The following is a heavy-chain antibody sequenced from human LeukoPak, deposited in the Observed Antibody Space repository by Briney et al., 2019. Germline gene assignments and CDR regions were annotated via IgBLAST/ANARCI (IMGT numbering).Heavy chain of an antibody. Sequence: GGSLRLSCAASGFTFSSYSMKWVRQAPGKGLEWVSSISSSSSFIYYADSVKGRFTISRDNAKNSLYLRMNSLRAEDTAVYYCASQTSGSYFSPIHYWGQGTLVTVSS. CDR2: ISSSSSFI. CDR3: ASQTSGSYFSPIHY. V-gene: IGHV3-21*01. D-gene: IGHD1-26*01. J-gene: IGHJ4*02. CDR1: GFTFSSYS.